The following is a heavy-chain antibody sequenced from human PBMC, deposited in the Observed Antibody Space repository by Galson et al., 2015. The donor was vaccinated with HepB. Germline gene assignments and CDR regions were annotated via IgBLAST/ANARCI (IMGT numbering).Heavy chain of an antibody. V-gene: IGHV4-39*07. CDR3: ARDYSVGATRDDAFDI. Sequence: ETLSLTCTVSGGSISSSSYSWGWIRQPPGKGLEWIGSIYYSGSTNYNPSLKSRVTISVDTSKNQFSLKLSSVTAADTAVYYCARDYSVGATRDDAFDIWGQGTMVTVSS. J-gene: IGHJ3*02. CDR2: IYYSGST. D-gene: IGHD1-26*01. CDR1: GGSISSSSYS.